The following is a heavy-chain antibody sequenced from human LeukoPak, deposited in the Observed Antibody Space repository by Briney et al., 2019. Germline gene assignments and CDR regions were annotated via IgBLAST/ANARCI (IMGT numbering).Heavy chain of an antibody. D-gene: IGHD4-17*01. CDR3: ARDTSTVTNREFDY. CDR1: GFTFSSYN. J-gene: IGHJ4*02. V-gene: IGHV3-21*01. Sequence: GGSLRLSCAASGFTFSSYNMNWVRQAPGKGLEWVSLVSSDTSYIHYADSVKGRFTISRDNAKNSVFLQMNSLRAEDTAVYYCARDTSTVTNREFDYWGQGTLVTVSS. CDR2: VSSDTSYI.